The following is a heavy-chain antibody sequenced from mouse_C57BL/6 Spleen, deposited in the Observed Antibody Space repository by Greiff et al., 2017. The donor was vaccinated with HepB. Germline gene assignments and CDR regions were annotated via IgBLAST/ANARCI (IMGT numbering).Heavy chain of an antibody. D-gene: IGHD2-9*01. CDR2: IDPSDSYT. CDR1: GYTFTSYW. J-gene: IGHJ1*03. CDR3: ARPTMVTTRGFDV. V-gene: IGHV1-69*01. Sequence: QVQLQQPGAELVMPGASVKLSCKASGYTFTSYWMHWVKQRPGQGLEWIGEIDPSDSYTNYNQKFKGKSTLTVDKSSSTAYMQLSSLTSEDSAVYYCARPTMVTTRGFDVWGTGTTFTVSS.